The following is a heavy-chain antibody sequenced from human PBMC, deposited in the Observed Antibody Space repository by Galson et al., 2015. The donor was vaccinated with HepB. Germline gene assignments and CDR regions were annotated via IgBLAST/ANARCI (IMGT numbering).Heavy chain of an antibody. CDR3: ATIAVAGTGFDY. D-gene: IGHD6-19*01. J-gene: IGHJ4*02. CDR2: FDPEDGET. CDR1: GYTLTELS. Sequence: SVKVSCKVSGYTLTELSMHWVRQAPGKGLEWMGGFDPEDGETIYAQKFQGRVTMTEDTSTDTAYMELSSLRSEDTAVYYCATIAVAGTGFDYWGQGTLVTVSS. V-gene: IGHV1-24*01.